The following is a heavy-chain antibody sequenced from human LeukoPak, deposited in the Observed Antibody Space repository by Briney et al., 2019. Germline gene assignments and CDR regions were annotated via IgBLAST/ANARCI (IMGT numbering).Heavy chain of an antibody. CDR3: ARSKLVPDAFDI. CDR1: GYTFTGYY. D-gene: IGHD1-1*01. Sequence: GASVKVSCKASGYTFTGYYMHWVRQAPGQGLEWMGWINPNSGGTNYAQKLQGRVTMTTDTSTSTAYMELRSLRSDDTAVYYCARSKLVPDAFDIWGQGTMVTVSS. J-gene: IGHJ3*02. V-gene: IGHV1-2*02. CDR2: INPNSGGT.